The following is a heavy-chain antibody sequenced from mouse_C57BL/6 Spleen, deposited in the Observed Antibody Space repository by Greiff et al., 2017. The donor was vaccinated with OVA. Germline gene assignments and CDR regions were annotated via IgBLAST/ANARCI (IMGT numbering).Heavy chain of an antibody. D-gene: IGHD2-4*01. CDR2: ISSGSSTI. J-gene: IGHJ4*01. Sequence: EVQGVESGGGLVKPGGSLKLSCAASGFTSSDYGMHWVRQAPEKGLEWVAYISSGSSTIYYADTVKGRFTISRDNAKNTLFLQMTSLRSEDTAMYYCARRDYDGNYAMDYWGQGTSVTVSS. CDR3: ARRDYDGNYAMDY. CDR1: GFTSSDYG. V-gene: IGHV5-17*01.